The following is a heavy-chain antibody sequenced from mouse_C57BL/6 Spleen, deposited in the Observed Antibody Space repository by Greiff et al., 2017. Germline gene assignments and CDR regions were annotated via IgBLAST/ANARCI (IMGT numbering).Heavy chain of an antibody. CDR2: IWSGGST. CDR3: ARNKGLYDGYLFAY. D-gene: IGHD2-3*01. J-gene: IGHJ3*01. CDR1: GFSLTSYG. V-gene: IGHV2-2*01. Sequence: VKLQESGPGLVQPSQSLSITCTVSGFSLTSYGVHWVRQSPGKGLEWLGVIWSGGSTDYNAAFISRLSISKDNSKSQVFFKMNSLQADDTAIYYCARNKGLYDGYLFAYWGQGTLVTVSA.